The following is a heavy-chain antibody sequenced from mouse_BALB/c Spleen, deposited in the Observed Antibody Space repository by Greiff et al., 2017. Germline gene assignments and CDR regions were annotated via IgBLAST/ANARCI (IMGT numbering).Heavy chain of an antibody. V-gene: IGHV1-18*01. CDR1: GYSFTGYT. CDR2: INPYNGGT. J-gene: IGHJ4*01. CDR3: ARREDGYYVGYYAMDY. D-gene: IGHD2-3*01. Sequence: VQLQQSGPELVKPGASMKISCKASGYSFTGYTMNWVKQSHGKNLEWIGLINPYNGGTSYNQKFKGKATLTVDKSSSTAYMELLSLTSEDSAVYYCARREDGYYVGYYAMDYWGQGTSVTVSS.